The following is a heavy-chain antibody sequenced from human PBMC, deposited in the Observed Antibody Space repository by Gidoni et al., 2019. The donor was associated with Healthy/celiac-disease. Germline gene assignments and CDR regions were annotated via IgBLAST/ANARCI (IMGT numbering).Heavy chain of an antibody. V-gene: IGHV4-31*03. CDR3: ARQDCSSTSCYPYYYYGMDV. D-gene: IGHD2-2*01. CDR2: IYYSGST. J-gene: IGHJ6*02. CDR1: GGSLRSGGYY. Sequence: QVQLQESGPGLVKPSQTLSLTCTVSGGSLRSGGYYWSWIRQHPGKGLEWIGYIYYSGSTYYNPSLKSRVTISVDTSKNQFSLKLSSVTAADTAVYYCARQDCSSTSCYPYYYYGMDVWGQGTTVTVSS.